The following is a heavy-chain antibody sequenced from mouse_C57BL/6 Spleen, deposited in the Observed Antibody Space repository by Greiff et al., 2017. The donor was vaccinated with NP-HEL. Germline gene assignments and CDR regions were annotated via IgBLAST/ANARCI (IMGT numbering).Heavy chain of an antibody. D-gene: IGHD2-5*01. Sequence: EVQRVESGPELVKPGASVKMSCKASGYTFTDYNMHWVKQSHGKSLEWIGYINPNNGGTSYNQKFKGKATLTVNKSSSTAYMELRSLTSEDSAVYYCARSYSNYVDYAMDYWGQGTSVTVSS. V-gene: IGHV1-22*01. CDR3: ARSYSNYVDYAMDY. J-gene: IGHJ4*01. CDR2: INPNNGGT. CDR1: GYTFTDYN.